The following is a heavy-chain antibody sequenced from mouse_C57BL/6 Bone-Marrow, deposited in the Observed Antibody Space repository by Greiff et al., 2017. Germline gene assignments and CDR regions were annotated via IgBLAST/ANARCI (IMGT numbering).Heavy chain of an antibody. J-gene: IGHJ1*03. D-gene: IGHD1-1*01. CDR1: GYTFTDYY. Sequence: EVQLQQSGPVLVKPGASVKMSCKASGYTFTDYYMNWVKQSHGKSLEWIGVINPYNGGTSYNQKFKGKATLTVDKSSSTAYMELNSLTSEDSAVYYCARSFITTVVATKYFDVWGTGTTVTVSS. CDR3: ARSFITTVVATKYFDV. CDR2: INPYNGGT. V-gene: IGHV1-19*01.